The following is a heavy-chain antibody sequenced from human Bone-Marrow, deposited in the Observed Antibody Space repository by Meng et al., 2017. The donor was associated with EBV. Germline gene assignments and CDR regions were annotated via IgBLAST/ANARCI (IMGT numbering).Heavy chain of an antibody. CDR1: GGSFSGYY. V-gene: IGHV4-34*01. J-gene: IGHJ4*02. CDR2: INHSGST. D-gene: IGHD4-17*01. Sequence: QVQLQQWGAGLFQPSETLSLTCAVYGGSFSGYYWSWIRQPPGKGLEWIGEINHSGSTNYNPSLKSRVTISVDTSKNQFSLKLSSVTAADTAVYYCARRGDYGDTRVSDYWGQGTLVTVSS. CDR3: ARRGDYGDTRVSDY.